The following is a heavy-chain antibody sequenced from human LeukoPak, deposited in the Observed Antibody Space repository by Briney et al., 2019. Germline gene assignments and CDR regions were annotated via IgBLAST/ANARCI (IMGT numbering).Heavy chain of an antibody. J-gene: IGHJ5*02. CDR2: IYTSGST. CDR3: ARWAIFGGWFDP. CDR1: GGSISSGSYY. Sequence: SETLSLTCTVSGGSISSGSYYWSRIRQPAGKGLEWIGRIYTSGSTNYNPSLKSRVTISVDTSKNQFSLKLSSVTAADTAVYYCARWAIFGGWFDPWGQGTVVTVSS. V-gene: IGHV4-61*02. D-gene: IGHD3-10*01.